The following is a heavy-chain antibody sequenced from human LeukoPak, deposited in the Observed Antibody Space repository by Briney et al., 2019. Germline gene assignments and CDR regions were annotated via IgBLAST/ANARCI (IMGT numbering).Heavy chain of an antibody. Sequence: GGSLRLSCAASGFTFSSYAMSWVRQAPGKGLEWVSAISGSGGSTYYADSVKGRFTISRDNSKNSLSLQMNSLRAEDTAVYYCAKRRGDNGSPDYWGQGTLVTVSS. V-gene: IGHV3-23*01. CDR1: GFTFSSYA. D-gene: IGHD4-17*01. CDR2: ISGSGGST. J-gene: IGHJ4*02. CDR3: AKRRGDNGSPDY.